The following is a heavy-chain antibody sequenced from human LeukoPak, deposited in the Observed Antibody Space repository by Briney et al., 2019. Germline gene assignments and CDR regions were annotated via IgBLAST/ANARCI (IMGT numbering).Heavy chain of an antibody. CDR1: GFTVSSNY. Sequence: PGGSRILSCAASGFTVSSNYMSWVRQAPGKGLEWVSVIYRGGSTYYADSVTGRFTISRDISKNTPYLQMNSLRAEDTAVYYCARVGGQWLVRPYFDYWGQGTLVTVSS. D-gene: IGHD6-19*01. J-gene: IGHJ4*02. V-gene: IGHV3-53*01. CDR2: IYRGGST. CDR3: ARVGGQWLVRPYFDY.